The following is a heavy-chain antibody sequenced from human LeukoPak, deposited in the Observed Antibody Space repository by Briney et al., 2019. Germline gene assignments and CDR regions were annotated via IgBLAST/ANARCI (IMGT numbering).Heavy chain of an antibody. V-gene: IGHV3-21*01. J-gene: IGHJ4*02. CDR2: ISSSSSHI. D-gene: IGHD3-9*01. CDR3: ARVDILTGRYFDY. Sequence: GGSLRLSCAVSGFTFSSYSMNWVRQAPGKGLEWVSSISSSSSHIYYADSVKGRFTISRDNAKNSLYLQMNSLRAEDTAVYYCARVDILTGRYFDYWGQGTLVTVSS. CDR1: GFTFSSYS.